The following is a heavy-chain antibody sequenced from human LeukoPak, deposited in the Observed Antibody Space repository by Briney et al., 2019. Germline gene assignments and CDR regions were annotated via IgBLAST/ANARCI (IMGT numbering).Heavy chain of an antibody. Sequence: GGSLRLSCAASGFTFNTYSMNWVRQAPGKGLEWVSVISPTSTYIYYADSVRGRSTISRDNAKNSLYLQMNSLRAEDMAVYYCARHEPVVTLSSYYYGMDVWGQGTTVTVSS. D-gene: IGHD4-23*01. CDR3: ARHEPVVTLSSYYYGMDV. J-gene: IGHJ6*02. CDR2: ISPTSTYI. V-gene: IGHV3-21*01. CDR1: GFTFNTYS.